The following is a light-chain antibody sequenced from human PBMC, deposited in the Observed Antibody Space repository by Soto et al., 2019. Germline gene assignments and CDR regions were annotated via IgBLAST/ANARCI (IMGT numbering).Light chain of an antibody. CDR1: QNISSSN. Sequence: EIVLTQSPGTLSLSPGERATLSCRASQNISSSNLAWYQQKPGQAPRLLIFGASTRATGIPARFSGSGSGTVFALTISSLQSEDFAVYYCQQYHNWRTFGQGTKVDIK. CDR3: QQYHNWRT. V-gene: IGKV3-15*01. CDR2: GAS. J-gene: IGKJ1*01.